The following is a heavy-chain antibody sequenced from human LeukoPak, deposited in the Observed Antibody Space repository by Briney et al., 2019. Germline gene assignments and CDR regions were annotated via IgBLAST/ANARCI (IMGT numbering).Heavy chain of an antibody. CDR1: GFTFSNYA. CDR3: AKIRPAMVRGVIEY. D-gene: IGHD3-10*01. Sequence: GGSLRLSCAASGFTFSNYAMSWVRQAPGKGLEWVSVISPSGSAYNADPVKGRFTISRDNSKDTVYLQMDSLRAEDTATYYCAKIRPAMVRGVIEYWGQGTLVTVSS. J-gene: IGHJ4*02. V-gene: IGHV3-23*01. CDR2: ISPSGSA.